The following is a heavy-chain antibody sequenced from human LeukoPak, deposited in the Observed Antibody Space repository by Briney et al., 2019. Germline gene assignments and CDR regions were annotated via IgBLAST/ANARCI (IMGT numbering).Heavy chain of an antibody. D-gene: IGHD3-10*01. CDR2: ISYDGSST. CDR3: ALTYRGY. Sequence: GGSLRLSCAASGFTFSNYGMHLVRQAPGKGLEWVTVISYDGSSTYYADSVKGRFSVSRDNSKNTLYLQMNSLRVADTAVYFCALTYRGYWGQGTLVTVSS. CDR1: GFTFSNYG. V-gene: IGHV3-30*03. J-gene: IGHJ4*02.